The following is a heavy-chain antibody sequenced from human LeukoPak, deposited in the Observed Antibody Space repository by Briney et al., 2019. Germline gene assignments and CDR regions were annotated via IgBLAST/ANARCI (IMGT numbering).Heavy chain of an antibody. D-gene: IGHD3-10*01. J-gene: IGHJ3*02. CDR2: ISYDGSIK. Sequence: GGSLRLSCAASGFTFSNYAMHWVRQAPGKGLQWVAVISYDGSIKFYADSVKARFTISRDQSKNTLYLQMNSLRAEDTAVYYCATGDEYDGSRSYLYAFNIWGQGTMVTVSS. V-gene: IGHV3-30-3*01. CDR3: ATGDEYDGSRSYLYAFNI. CDR1: GFTFSNYA.